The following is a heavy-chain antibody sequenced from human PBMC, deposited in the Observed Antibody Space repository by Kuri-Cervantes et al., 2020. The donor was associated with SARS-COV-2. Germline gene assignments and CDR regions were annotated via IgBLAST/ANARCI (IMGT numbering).Heavy chain of an antibody. V-gene: IGHV3-30-3*01. CDR3: ARQGGRAIYFDY. Sequence: GGSLRLSCAASGFTFSSYAMHRVRQAPGKGLEWVAVISYDGSNKYYADSVKGRFTISRDNSKNTLYLQMNSLRAEDTAVYYCARQGGRAIYFDYWGQGTLVTVSS. CDR2: ISYDGSNK. CDR1: GFTFSSYA. J-gene: IGHJ4*02. D-gene: IGHD6-25*01.